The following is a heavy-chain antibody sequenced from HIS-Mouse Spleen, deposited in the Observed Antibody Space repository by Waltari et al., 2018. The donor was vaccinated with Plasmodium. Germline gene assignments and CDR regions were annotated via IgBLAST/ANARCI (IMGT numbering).Heavy chain of an antibody. CDR2: ISSSSSTK. D-gene: IGHD1-26*01. CDR3: ARADGSYWYFDL. CDR1: GFTFSSYS. Sequence: EVQLVESGGGLVQPGGSLRLSCAASGFTFSSYSMNWVRQAPGKGLEWVSNISSSSSTKYYADSVKGRFTISRDNAKNSLYLQMNSLRAEDTAVYYCARADGSYWYFDLWGRGTLVTVSS. V-gene: IGHV3-48*01. J-gene: IGHJ2*01.